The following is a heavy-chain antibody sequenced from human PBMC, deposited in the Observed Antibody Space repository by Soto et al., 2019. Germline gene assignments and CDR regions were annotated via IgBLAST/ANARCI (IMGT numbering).Heavy chain of an antibody. CDR2: ISGSGGST. CDR3: AKGGDYGSGLFDP. CDR1: GFTFSRYA. V-gene: IGHV3-23*01. D-gene: IGHD3-10*01. Sequence: EVQLLESGGGLVQPGGSLRLSCAASGFTFSRYAMSWVRQAPGKGLEWVSAISGSGGSTYHADSVKGRFTISRDNSKNTLYLQMNSLRAEDTAVYYCAKGGDYGSGLFDPWGQGTLVTVSS. J-gene: IGHJ5*02.